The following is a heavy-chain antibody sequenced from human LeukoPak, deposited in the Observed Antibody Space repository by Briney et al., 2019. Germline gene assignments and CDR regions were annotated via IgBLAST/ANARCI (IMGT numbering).Heavy chain of an antibody. D-gene: IGHD1-14*01. V-gene: IGHV4-59*01. CDR1: GGSISGYY. J-gene: IGHJ4*02. Sequence: PSETLSLTCTVSGGSISGYYWSWIRQPPGKGLEWIGYAHYSGTTNYNPSLQSRATISLDTSKNQFSLKLSSVTAADTAVFYCATADRGVFDYWGQGTLVTVSS. CDR2: AHYSGTT. CDR3: ATADRGVFDY.